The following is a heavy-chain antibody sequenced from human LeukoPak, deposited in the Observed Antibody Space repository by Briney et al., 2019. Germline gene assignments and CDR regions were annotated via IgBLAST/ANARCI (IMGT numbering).Heavy chain of an antibody. V-gene: IGHV1-69*05. Sequence: GASVKVSCKASGATFSSYAISWVRQAPGQGLEWMGGIIPIFGTANYAQKFQGRVTITTDESTSTAYMELSSLRSEDTAVYYCARDRCGGDCYPDNWFDPWGQGTLVTVSS. CDR2: IIPIFGTA. CDR3: ARDRCGGDCYPDNWFDP. CDR1: GATFSSYA. J-gene: IGHJ5*02. D-gene: IGHD2-21*02.